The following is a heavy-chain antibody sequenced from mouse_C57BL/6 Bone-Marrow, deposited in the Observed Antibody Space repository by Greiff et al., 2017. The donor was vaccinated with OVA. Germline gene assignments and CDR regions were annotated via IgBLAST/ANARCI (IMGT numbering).Heavy chain of an antibody. V-gene: IGHV1-5*01. CDR1: GYTFTSYW. J-gene: IGHJ2*01. D-gene: IGHD2-4*01. CDR3: TRWGFYYDYERNFDY. CDR2: IYPGNSDT. Sequence: VQLQQSGPELVKPGASVKMSCKTSGYTFTSYWMHWVKQRPGQGLEWIGAIYPGNSDTSYNQKFKGKAKLTAVTSASTAYMELSSLTNEDSAVYYCTRWGFYYDYERNFDYWGQGTTLTVSS.